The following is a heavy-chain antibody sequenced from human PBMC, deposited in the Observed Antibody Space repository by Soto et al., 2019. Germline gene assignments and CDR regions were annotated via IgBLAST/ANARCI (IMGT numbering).Heavy chain of an antibody. Sequence: GGSLRLSCAASGFTFSSYSMNWVRQAPGKGLEWVSYISSSSSTIYYADSVKGRFTISRDNAKNSLYLQMNSLRAEDTAVYYCARDLSRYDYIWGSYPWRGSYFDYWGQGTLVTVSS. D-gene: IGHD3-16*02. J-gene: IGHJ4*02. V-gene: IGHV3-48*01. CDR1: GFTFSSYS. CDR3: ARDLSRYDYIWGSYPWRGSYFDY. CDR2: ISSSSSTI.